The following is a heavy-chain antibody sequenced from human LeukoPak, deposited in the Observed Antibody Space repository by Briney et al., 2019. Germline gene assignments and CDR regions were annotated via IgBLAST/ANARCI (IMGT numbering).Heavy chain of an antibody. CDR1: GFRFSYFW. D-gene: IGHD3-3*01. CDR3: ARDEVGGYYFE. Sequence: GGSLRLSCEASGFRFSYFWMSWVRQAPGKGLEWVANINEDGSQKYYVDSVKGRFTISRDNTKKLVFLQMNSLRVEDTAVYYCARDEVGGYYFEWGQGPLVTVSS. J-gene: IGHJ4*02. CDR2: INEDGSQK. V-gene: IGHV3-7*01.